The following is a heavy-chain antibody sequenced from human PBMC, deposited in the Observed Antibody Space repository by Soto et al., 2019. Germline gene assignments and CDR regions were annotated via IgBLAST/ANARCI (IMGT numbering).Heavy chain of an antibody. J-gene: IGHJ6*02. CDR1: GYTFTSYG. CDR3: ARERIVATRAAHYYYGMDV. CDR2: VSAYNGNT. Sequence: ASVKVSCKASGYTFTSYGISWVRQAPGQGLEWMGWVSAYNGNTNYALKLQGRVTMTTDTSTSTAYMELRSPRSDDTAVYYCARERIVATRAAHYYYGMDVWGQGTTVTVSS. V-gene: IGHV1-18*01. D-gene: IGHD5-12*01.